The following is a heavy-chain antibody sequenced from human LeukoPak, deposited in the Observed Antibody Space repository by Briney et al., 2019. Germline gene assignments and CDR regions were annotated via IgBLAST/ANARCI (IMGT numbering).Heavy chain of an antibody. J-gene: IGHJ6*04. D-gene: IGHD3-10*01. CDR3: ARSYYYGSGSYVYYYGMDV. V-gene: IGHV2-70*04. Sequence: SGPALVRPTRTLTLTCTFSGFSLSTSGMRVSWIRQPPGKALEWLARIDWDDDKFYSTSLKTRLTISKDTSKNQVVLTMTNMDPVDTATYYCARSYYYGSGSYVYYYGMDVWGKGTTVTVSS. CDR2: IDWDDDK. CDR1: GFSLSTSGMR.